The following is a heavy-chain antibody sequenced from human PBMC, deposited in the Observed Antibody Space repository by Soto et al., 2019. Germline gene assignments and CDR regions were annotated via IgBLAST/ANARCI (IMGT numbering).Heavy chain of an antibody. V-gene: IGHV4-34*01. Sequence: SETLSLTCAVYGGSFSGYYWSWIRQPPGKGLEWIGEINHSGSTNYNPSLKSRVTISVDTSKNQFSLKLSSVTAADTAVYYCARESEYCSGGSCYDSKPSTDYWGQGTLVTVSS. CDR3: ARESEYCSGGSCYDSKPSTDY. CDR1: GGSFSGYY. D-gene: IGHD2-15*01. CDR2: INHSGST. J-gene: IGHJ4*02.